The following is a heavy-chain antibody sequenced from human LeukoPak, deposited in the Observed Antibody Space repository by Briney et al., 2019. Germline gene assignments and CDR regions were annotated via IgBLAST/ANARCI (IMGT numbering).Heavy chain of an antibody. CDR3: ARGSGYSPLFDC. CDR2: ISWSGSSI. V-gene: IGHV3-9*01. CDR1: GFTFDDCA. Sequence: PGGSLRLSCTASGFTFDDCAMHWVRQAPGKGLEWVSGISWSGSSIGYADSVKGRFTISRDNARNSLYLQMNSLRADDTALYYCARGSGYSPLFDCWGQGTLVTVSS. J-gene: IGHJ4*02. D-gene: IGHD3-22*01.